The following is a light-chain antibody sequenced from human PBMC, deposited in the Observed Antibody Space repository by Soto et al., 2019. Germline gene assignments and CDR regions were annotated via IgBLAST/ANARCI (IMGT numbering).Light chain of an antibody. CDR3: MKALQTPIT. CDR1: QSLLHSNGYNY. J-gene: IGKJ5*01. CDR2: LGS. Sequence: DLVMTQSPLSLPVTPGEPASISCRSSQSLLHSNGYNYLDWYLQKPGQSPQLLIYLGSNRASGVTYRFSGSGSGTDFTMKISRVEAEDVGVYYCMKALQTPITFGQGTRLEIK. V-gene: IGKV2-28*01.